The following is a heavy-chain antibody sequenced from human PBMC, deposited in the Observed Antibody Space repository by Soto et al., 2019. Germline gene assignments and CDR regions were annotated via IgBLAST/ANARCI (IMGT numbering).Heavy chain of an antibody. J-gene: IGHJ4*02. CDR1: GFTFSTYA. D-gene: IGHD6-19*01. Sequence: QVQLVESWGGVVQPGRSLRLSCAASGFTFSTYAMHWVRQPPGTGLEWVAVVWSDAYTKYYVDSVKGRFTISRDNSKNRVYLQVNSLRAEYTAVYFCATSLAVAGYVDYWGQGTLVSVSS. CDR2: VWSDAYTK. V-gene: IGHV3-33*01. CDR3: ATSLAVAGYVDY.